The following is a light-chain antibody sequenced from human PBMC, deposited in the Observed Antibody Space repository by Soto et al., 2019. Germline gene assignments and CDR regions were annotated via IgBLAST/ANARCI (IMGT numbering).Light chain of an antibody. J-gene: IGKJ2*01. Sequence: EIVLTQSPGTLSLSPGERATLSCRASQSVSSSSLAWYQQKPGQAPRLLVYGASSRATGTPDRFSGSGSVTDFTLTISRLEPDDFAVYYCQQYGGSPLVTFGQGTKLEIK. CDR1: QSVSSSS. CDR2: GAS. V-gene: IGKV3-20*01. CDR3: QQYGGSPLVT.